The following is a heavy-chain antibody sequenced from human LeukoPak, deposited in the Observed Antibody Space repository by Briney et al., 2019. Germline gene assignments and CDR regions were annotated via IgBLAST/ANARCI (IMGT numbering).Heavy chain of an antibody. J-gene: IGHJ4*02. CDR3: ARLAAAGTGEDY. CDR2: ISDSGSST. D-gene: IGHD6-13*01. Sequence: PGGSLRLSCAVSGFTFSSYAMSWVRQAPGKGLEWVSAISDSGSSTYHIDSVKGRFTISRDNSKNTLYLQMNGLRAEDTAVYYCARLAAAGTGEDYWGQGTLVTVSS. V-gene: IGHV3-23*01. CDR1: GFTFSSYA.